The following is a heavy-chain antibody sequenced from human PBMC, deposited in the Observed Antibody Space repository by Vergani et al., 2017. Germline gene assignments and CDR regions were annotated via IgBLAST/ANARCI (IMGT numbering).Heavy chain of an antibody. V-gene: IGHV4-39*01. CDR1: GDSIISRSSY. D-gene: IGHD3-16*01. CDR3: ASGKYYSDSTSHFRGRYFDV. Sequence: QMQLQESGPGLVKASETLSLTCTVSGDSIISRSSYWGWIRQPPGKGLEWIGSIYNSGNGDSSSSLKSRVTISADTSKNQFSLRLTSVTAADTAVYYCASGKYYSDSTSHFRGRYFDVWGRGTLVTVPS. J-gene: IGHJ2*01. CDR2: IYNSGNG.